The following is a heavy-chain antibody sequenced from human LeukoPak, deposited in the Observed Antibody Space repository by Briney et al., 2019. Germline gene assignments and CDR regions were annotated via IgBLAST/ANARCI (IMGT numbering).Heavy chain of an antibody. V-gene: IGHV3-7*01. J-gene: IGHJ4*02. CDR3: TRLYSLDKSVYRPADY. Sequence: GGSLRLSCSASRFTFSDFCMSWVRQAPGKGLEWVATIKHDGSDKYYVDSVRGRFTISRDNAQNSLYLQMNSLRAEDTAVYYCTRLYSLDKSVYRPADYWGPGILVTVSS. D-gene: IGHD3-22*01. CDR1: RFTFSDFC. CDR2: IKHDGSDK.